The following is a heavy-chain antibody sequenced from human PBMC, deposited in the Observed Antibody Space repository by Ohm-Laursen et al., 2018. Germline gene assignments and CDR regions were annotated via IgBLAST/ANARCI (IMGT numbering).Heavy chain of an antibody. Sequence: SLRLSCAAAGFIFSSYEMNWVRQAPGKGLEWVSYINSGGSSIYYADSVKGRFTISRDNAKNSLYLQMNSLRAEDTAVFYCAREVWWSLDYWGRGTLVTVSS. CDR1: GFIFSSYE. CDR3: AREVWWSLDY. D-gene: IGHD1-26*01. J-gene: IGHJ4*02. CDR2: INSGGSSI. V-gene: IGHV3-48*03.